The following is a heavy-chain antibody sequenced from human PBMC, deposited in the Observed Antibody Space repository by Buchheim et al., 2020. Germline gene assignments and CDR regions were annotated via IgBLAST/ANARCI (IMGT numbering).Heavy chain of an antibody. V-gene: IGHV4-4*07. CDR1: RGPITTYY. Sequence: QVELQESGPGVVKASETLSLSCTVSRGPITTYYWNWIRQSAGKGLEWIGRIHSNVNIIYSSSLKSRVTMSIDTSKNQFSLELTSVTAADTAIYYCARDPFRSSFDSWGPGTL. CDR3: ARDPFRSSFDS. CDR2: IHSNVNI. J-gene: IGHJ4*02. D-gene: IGHD6-6*01.